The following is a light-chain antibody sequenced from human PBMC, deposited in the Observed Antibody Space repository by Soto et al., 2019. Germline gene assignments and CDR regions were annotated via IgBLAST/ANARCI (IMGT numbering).Light chain of an antibody. CDR2: GAS. V-gene: IGKV1-5*01. CDR1: QTVSSR. Sequence: EIQMTQSPSTLSASVGERVTLTCRASQTVSSRLAWYQQRPGQAPTSLIYGASTMETGIPYRFSGSGSGTEFTLTISRLQPEDFAMYYCQQYGSYPWTFGQGTKVDIK. J-gene: IGKJ1*01. CDR3: QQYGSYPWT.